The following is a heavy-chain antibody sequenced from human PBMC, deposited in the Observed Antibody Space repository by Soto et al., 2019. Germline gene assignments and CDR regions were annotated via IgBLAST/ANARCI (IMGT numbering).Heavy chain of an antibody. D-gene: IGHD2-15*01. CDR2: INHSGST. CDR3: ARWYCSGGSCYSGTGYGYYYMDV. J-gene: IGHJ6*03. CDR1: GGSFSSSSYY. Sequence: SETLSLTCTVSGGSFSSSSYYWGRLRQPPGKGLEWIGNINHSGSTNYNPSLKSRVTISVDTSKNQFSLKLSSVTAADTAVYYCARWYCSGGSCYSGTGYGYYYMDVWGKGTTVTVSS. V-gene: IGHV4-39*07.